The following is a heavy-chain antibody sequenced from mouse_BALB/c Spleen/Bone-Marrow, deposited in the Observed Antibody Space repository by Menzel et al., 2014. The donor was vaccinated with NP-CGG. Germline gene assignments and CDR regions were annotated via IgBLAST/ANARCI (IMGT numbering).Heavy chain of an antibody. CDR1: GYTFTSHY. D-gene: IGHD1-2*01. Sequence: VQLQQSGAELVKPGTSVKLSCKASGYTFTSHYIYWMKQRPGQGLKWIGEINPNNGGTNFNEKFKSKATLTVDKSSSTAYMQLSSLTSEDSAVYYCTRLSLLRGYFDYWGQGITLTVSS. V-gene: IGHV1S81*02. J-gene: IGHJ2*01. CDR3: TRLSLLRGYFDY. CDR2: INPNNGGT.